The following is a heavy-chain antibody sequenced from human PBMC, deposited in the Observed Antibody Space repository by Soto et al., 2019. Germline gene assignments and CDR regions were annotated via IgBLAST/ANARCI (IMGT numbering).Heavy chain of an antibody. D-gene: IGHD1-26*01. CDR2: IIPFFGTS. Sequence: QVQLVQSGAEVKKPGSSVKVSCEAPGGPFTSYPINWVRQAPEQGLEWMGGIIPFFGTSNYAQKFQGRVTITADDSTSTAYMELRSLRSEDTAVYYCARVGHITNYGMAVWGQGTTVTVSS. CDR1: GGPFTSYP. V-gene: IGHV1-69*01. CDR3: ARVGHITNYGMAV. J-gene: IGHJ6*02.